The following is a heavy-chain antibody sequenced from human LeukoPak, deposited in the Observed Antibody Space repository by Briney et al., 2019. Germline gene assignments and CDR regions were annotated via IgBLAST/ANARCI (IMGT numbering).Heavy chain of an antibody. CDR1: GFTFSSYA. D-gene: IGHD4-17*01. CDR3: ARAPTVTTNMDY. J-gene: IGHJ4*02. CDR2: ISGSGGST. Sequence: GGSLRLSCAASGFTFSSYAMSWVRQAPGKGLEWVSAISGSGGSTYYADSVKGRFTISRDNSENTLYLQMNSLRAEDTAVYYCARAPTVTTNMDYWGQGTLVTVSS. V-gene: IGHV3-23*01.